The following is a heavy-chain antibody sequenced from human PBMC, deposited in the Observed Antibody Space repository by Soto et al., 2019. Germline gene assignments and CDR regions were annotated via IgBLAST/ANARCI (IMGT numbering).Heavy chain of an antibody. Sequence: EVQLVESGGGLVQPGGSLRLSCAASGFTFSSYSMNWVRQAPGKGLEWVSYISSSSSTIYYADSVKGRVTISRDNAKNSLYLQMNSLRAEDTAVYYCARDFESCSGGSCYLLAAYDYWGQGTLVTVSS. CDR2: ISSSSSTI. CDR3: ARDFESCSGGSCYLLAAYDY. V-gene: IGHV3-48*01. D-gene: IGHD2-15*01. J-gene: IGHJ4*02. CDR1: GFTFSSYS.